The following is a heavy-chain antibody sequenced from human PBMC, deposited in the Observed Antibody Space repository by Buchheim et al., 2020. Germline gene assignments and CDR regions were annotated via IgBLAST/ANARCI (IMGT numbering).Heavy chain of an antibody. J-gene: IGHJ4*02. CDR3: ATNPSHSGYTDDY. D-gene: IGHD6-13*01. V-gene: IGHV4-59*08. CDR1: GVSISNYY. CDR2: IYYSGRS. Sequence: QVQLQESGPELVKPSETLSLTCIVSGVSISNYYWSWIRQSPGKGLEWIGSIYYSGRSNHNPSLKSRVTISVDTSKNQFSLDLNSVTAADTAVYYCATNPSHSGYTDDYWGQG.